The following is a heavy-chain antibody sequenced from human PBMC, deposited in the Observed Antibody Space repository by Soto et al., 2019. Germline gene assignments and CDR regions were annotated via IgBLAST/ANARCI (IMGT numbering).Heavy chain of an antibody. D-gene: IGHD6-25*01. CDR2: IMPVFHTT. J-gene: IGHJ6*02. Sequence: QVQLVQSGAEVKKPGSSLKVSGQASGGTFNNFAFTWFRQAPGQGLEGLGGIMPVFHTTNIAQTFQDRITVTADDFTTTVYMEMTSLRYDDTAVYYCATATISPVSATLYHYGMDVWGQGTTVTVSS. CDR3: ATATISPVSATLYHYGMDV. CDR1: GGTFNNFA. V-gene: IGHV1-69*01.